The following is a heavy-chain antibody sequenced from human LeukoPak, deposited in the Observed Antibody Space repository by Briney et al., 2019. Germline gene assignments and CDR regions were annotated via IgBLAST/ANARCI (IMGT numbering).Heavy chain of an antibody. CDR2: IYYSGST. D-gene: IGHD3-22*01. J-gene: IGHJ4*02. Sequence: SETLSLTCTVSGGSISSNSYYWGWIRQPPGKGLEWIGSIYYSGSTYYNPSLKSRVTISVDTSKNQFSLKLSSVTAADTAVYYCARKYYYDSSGYSVDYWGQGTLVTVSS. V-gene: IGHV4-39*01. CDR1: GGSISSNSYY. CDR3: ARKYYYDSSGYSVDY.